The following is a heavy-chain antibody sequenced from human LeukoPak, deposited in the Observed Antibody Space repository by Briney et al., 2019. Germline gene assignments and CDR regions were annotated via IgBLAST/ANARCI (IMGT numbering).Heavy chain of an antibody. Sequence: PSETLSLTCAVYGGSFSGYYWSWIRQPPGKGLEWIGEINHSGSTNYNPSLKSRVTISVDTSKNQFSLKLSSVTAADTAVYYCARKRTAAAGRALGYWGQGTLVTVSS. CDR2: INHSGST. CDR1: GGSFSGYY. D-gene: IGHD6-13*01. V-gene: IGHV4-34*01. J-gene: IGHJ4*02. CDR3: ARKRTAAAGRALGY.